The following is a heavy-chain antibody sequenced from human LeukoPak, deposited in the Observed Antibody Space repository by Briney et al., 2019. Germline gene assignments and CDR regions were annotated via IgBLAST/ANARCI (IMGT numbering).Heavy chain of an antibody. CDR3: ARDLEGQQLVQNY. V-gene: IGHV1-3*04. Sequence: GASVKVSCKASGYTFTSYAMHWVRQAPGQRLEWMGWINTGNGNTKYSQEFQGRVTITRDTSANTAYMELRSLRSDDTAVYYCARDLEGQQLVQNYWGQGTLVTVSS. CDR1: GYTFTSYA. CDR2: INTGNGNT. D-gene: IGHD6-13*01. J-gene: IGHJ4*02.